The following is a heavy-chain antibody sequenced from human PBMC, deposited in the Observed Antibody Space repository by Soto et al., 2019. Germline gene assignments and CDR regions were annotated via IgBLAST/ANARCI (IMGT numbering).Heavy chain of an antibody. CDR2: INPSGGST. D-gene: IGHD6-13*01. Sequence: LVKVSCKASGYTFTSYYIHWVRLAPGQGLERMGIINPSGGSTSYAQKFQGRVTMTRDTSTSTVYMELSSLRSEDTAVYYCARGAAGTFVFAYRGQGTLVTVSS. V-gene: IGHV1-46*01. CDR3: ARGAAGTFVFAY. CDR1: GYTFTSYY. J-gene: IGHJ4*02.